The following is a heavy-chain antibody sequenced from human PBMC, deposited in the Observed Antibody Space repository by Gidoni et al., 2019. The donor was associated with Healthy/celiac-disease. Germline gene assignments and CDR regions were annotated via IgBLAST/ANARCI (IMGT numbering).Heavy chain of an antibody. D-gene: IGHD2-21*01. CDR3: ARDIPTYRSNYYYGMDV. J-gene: IGHJ6*02. CDR2: IWNDGSNK. CDR1: GFTFSRNG. Sequence: QVQLVASRGGVVHPGSSLRLSCAASGFTFSRNGMHWVRQAPGKGLEWVAVIWNDGSNKYYADSVKGRFTISRDNSKNTLYLQMNSLRAEDTAVYYCARDIPTYRSNYYYGMDVWGQGTTVTVSS. V-gene: IGHV3-33*01.